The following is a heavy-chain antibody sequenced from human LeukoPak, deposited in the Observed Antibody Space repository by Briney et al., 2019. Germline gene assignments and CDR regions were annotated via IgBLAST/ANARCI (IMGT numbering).Heavy chain of an antibody. Sequence: SGPTLVNRTQTLTLTCTFSGFSLSTSRMRVSWIRQPPGKALEWLARIDWDDDKFYSTSLKTRLTISKDTSKNQVVLTMTNMDPVDTATYYCARTTYSYGAQTLDYWGQGTLVTVSS. D-gene: IGHD5-18*01. J-gene: IGHJ4*02. CDR3: ARTTYSYGAQTLDY. CDR2: IDWDDDK. V-gene: IGHV2-70*04. CDR1: GFSLSTSRMR.